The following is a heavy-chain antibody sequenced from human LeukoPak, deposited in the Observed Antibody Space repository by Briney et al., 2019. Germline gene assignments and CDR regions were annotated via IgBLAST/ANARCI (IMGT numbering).Heavy chain of an antibody. CDR1: GFIFSNHW. J-gene: IGHJ5*02. D-gene: IGHD6-6*01. CDR2: TNQDESKK. Sequence: PGGSLRLSCAASGFIFSNHWMIWVRQAPGKGLEWVANTNQDESKKYYVASVEGRFTISRDNAKNSLYLQMDSLRAEDTALYYCALSTYSSSPSWGQGTLVTVSS. V-gene: IGHV3-7*01. CDR3: ALSTYSSSPS.